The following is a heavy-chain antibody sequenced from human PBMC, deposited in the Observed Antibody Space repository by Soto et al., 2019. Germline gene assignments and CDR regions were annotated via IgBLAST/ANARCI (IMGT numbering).Heavy chain of an antibody. V-gene: IGHV3-30-3*01. Sequence: GGSLRLSCAASGFTFSSYAMHWVRQAPGKGLEWVAVISYDGSNKYYADSVKGRFTISRDNSKNTLYLQMNSLRAEDTAVYYCAREGEGAGYYYYGMDVWGQGTTVTVSS. CDR3: AREGEGAGYYYYGMDV. CDR2: ISYDGSNK. D-gene: IGHD3-16*01. J-gene: IGHJ6*02. CDR1: GFTFSSYA.